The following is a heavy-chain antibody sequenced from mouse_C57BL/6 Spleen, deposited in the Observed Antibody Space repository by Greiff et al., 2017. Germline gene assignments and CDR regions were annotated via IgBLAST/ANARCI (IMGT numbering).Heavy chain of an antibody. D-gene: IGHD1-1*01. CDR1: GYTFTSYW. J-gene: IGHJ1*03. CDR2: IHPNSGST. CDR3: ARSGFITTVVATRYFDV. V-gene: IGHV1-64*01. Sequence: VQLQQSGAELVKPGASVKLSCKASGYTFTSYWMHWVKQRPGQGLEWIGMIHPNSGSTNYNEKFKSKATLTVDKSSSTAYMQLSSLTSEDSAVYYCARSGFITTVVATRYFDVWGTGTTVTVSS.